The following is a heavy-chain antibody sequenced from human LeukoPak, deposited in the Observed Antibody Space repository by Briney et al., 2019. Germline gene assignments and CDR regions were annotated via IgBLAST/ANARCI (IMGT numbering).Heavy chain of an antibody. V-gene: IGHV3-53*01. J-gene: IGHJ3*02. CDR1: GSTFSSNY. CDR3: ASSQNYYDSSGEAFDM. Sequence: PGGSLRLSCAASGSTFSSNYMRWVRQAPGKGLEWVSVIYSGGSTYYSDSVKGRFTISTNNSKKTLYLQINNLRPHDTAVYYCASSQNYYDSSGEAFDMWGQGTMVTVSS. CDR2: IYSGGST. D-gene: IGHD3-22*01.